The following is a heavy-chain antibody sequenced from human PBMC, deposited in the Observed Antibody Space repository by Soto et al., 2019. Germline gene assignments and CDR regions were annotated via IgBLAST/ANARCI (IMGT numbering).Heavy chain of an antibody. CDR2: ISYDGSNK. Sequence: GGSLRLSCAASGFTFSSYAMHWVRQAPGKGLEWVAVISYDGSNKYYADSVKGRFTISRDNSKNTLYLQMNSLRAEDTAVYHCARDYYRFNSGYGFSMDVWGQGTTVTVSS. CDR1: GFTFSSYA. CDR3: ARDYYRFNSGYGFSMDV. J-gene: IGHJ6*02. D-gene: IGHD5-12*01. V-gene: IGHV3-30-3*01.